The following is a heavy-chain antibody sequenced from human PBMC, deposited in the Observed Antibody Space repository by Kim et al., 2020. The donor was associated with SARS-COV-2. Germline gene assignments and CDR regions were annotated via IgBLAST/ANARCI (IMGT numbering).Heavy chain of an antibody. V-gene: IGHV3-49*04. D-gene: IGHD5-12*01. J-gene: IGHJ6*03. Sequence: GGSLRLSCTASGFTFGDYYMTWVRLAPGKGLEWVGVIRTNTYGGTTEYAPSVKGRFIVSRDDSNSIAYLQLNSLKSEDTAVYYCARCRRGYEYMDVRG. CDR1: GFTFGDYY. CDR3: ARCRRGYEYMDV. CDR2: IRTNTYGGTT.